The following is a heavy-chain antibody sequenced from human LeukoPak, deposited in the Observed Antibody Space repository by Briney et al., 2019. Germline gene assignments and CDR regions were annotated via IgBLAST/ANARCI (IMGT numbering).Heavy chain of an antibody. J-gene: IGHJ4*02. CDR1: GFTFSSYG. CDR3: ARDHAVAGSLDY. Sequence: GGSLRLSCAASGFTFSSYGMHWVRQVPGKGLEWVAVIWYDGSNKYYADSVKGRFTISRDNSKNTLYLQMNSLRAEDTAVYYCARDHAVAGSLDYWGQGTLVTVSS. V-gene: IGHV3-33*01. D-gene: IGHD6-19*01. CDR2: IWYDGSNK.